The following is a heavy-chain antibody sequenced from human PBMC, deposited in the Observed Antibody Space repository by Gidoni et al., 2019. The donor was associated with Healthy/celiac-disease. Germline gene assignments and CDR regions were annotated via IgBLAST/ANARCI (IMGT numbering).Heavy chain of an antibody. V-gene: IGHV3-33*01. CDR3: ARDRVAIAAAGTGGMDV. D-gene: IGHD6-13*01. CDR2: IWYDGSNK. CDR1: GFTFSSYG. Sequence: QVQLVESGGGVVQPGRSLRLSCAASGFTFSSYGMHWVRQAPGKGLEWVAVIWYDGSNKYYADSVKGRFTISRDNSKNTLYLQMNSLRAEDTAVYYCARDRVAIAAAGTGGMDVWGQGTTVTVSS. J-gene: IGHJ6*02.